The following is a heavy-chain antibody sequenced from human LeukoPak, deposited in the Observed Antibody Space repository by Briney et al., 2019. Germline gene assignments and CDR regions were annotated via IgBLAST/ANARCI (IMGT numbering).Heavy chain of an antibody. J-gene: IGHJ4*02. CDR2: ISGSGGST. V-gene: IGHV3-23*01. Sequence: GGSLRLSCAASGFTFSSYAMSWIRQAPGKGLEWVSAISGSGGSTYYADSVKGRFTITRDNSKNTLYLQMNSLRAEDTAVYYCAKVVPYYYDSSGYYDYWGQGTLVTVSS. CDR3: AKVVPYYYDSSGYYDY. D-gene: IGHD3-22*01. CDR1: GFTFSSYA.